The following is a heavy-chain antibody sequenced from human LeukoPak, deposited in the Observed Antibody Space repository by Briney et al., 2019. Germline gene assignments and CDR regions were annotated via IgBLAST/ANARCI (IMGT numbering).Heavy chain of an antibody. J-gene: IGHJ3*02. D-gene: IGHD4-17*01. CDR1: GFTFDDYA. V-gene: IGHV3-9*03. CDR3: EKEMASGDYLSRHALDI. CDR2: INWNSGSI. Sequence: PGRSLRLSCAASGFTFDDYAMHWVRQAPGKGLEWVSSINWNSGSIGYADSVKGRFTISRDNAKNSLYLQMNSLRAEDMAFYYCEKEMASGDYLSRHALDIWGQGTMVTVSS.